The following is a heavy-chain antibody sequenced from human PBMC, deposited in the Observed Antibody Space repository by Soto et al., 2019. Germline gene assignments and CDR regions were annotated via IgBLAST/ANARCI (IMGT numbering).Heavy chain of an antibody. V-gene: IGHV3-33*01. D-gene: IGHD1-26*01. CDR1: GFTFTNYG. J-gene: IGHJ4*02. Sequence: QVQLVESGGGVVQPGRSLRLSCAASGFTFTNYGMHWVRQAPGKGLEWVAVIWYDGSNKYYADSVKGRFTISKDNSQTELYLQMNNLRAEDTAMYYCTRDPYGGSRYYFDSWGQGTLVTVSS. CDR3: TRDPYGGSRYYFDS. CDR2: IWYDGSNK.